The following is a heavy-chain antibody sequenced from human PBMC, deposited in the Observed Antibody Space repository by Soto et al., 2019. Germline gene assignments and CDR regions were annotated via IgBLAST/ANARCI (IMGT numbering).Heavy chain of an antibody. D-gene: IGHD1-26*01. J-gene: IGHJ4*02. Sequence: PGGSLRLSCAASGFTFSNYWMHWVRQAPGKGLVWVSRINGDGTSTFYADSVKGRFTSSRDNAKNTLHLQMNSLRIEDTALYYCVSARSGALFDHWGLGTLVTVSS. V-gene: IGHV3-74*01. CDR3: VSARSGALFDH. CDR1: GFTFSNYW. CDR2: INGDGTST.